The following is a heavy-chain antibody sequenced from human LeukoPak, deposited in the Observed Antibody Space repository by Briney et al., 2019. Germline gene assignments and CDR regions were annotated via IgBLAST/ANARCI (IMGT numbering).Heavy chain of an antibody. CDR3: ARHNWTFDI. CDR1: GYSISSGYH. V-gene: IGHV4-38-2*01. Sequence: SETLSLTCVVSGYSISSGYHWGWIRQPPGKGLDWIGSIYRSGITSYNPSLKSRVPISVATPKNQCSLKLSSVTAADPAVYYCARHNWTFDIWGQGTMVTASS. D-gene: IGHD1-20*01. J-gene: IGHJ3*02. CDR2: IYRSGIT.